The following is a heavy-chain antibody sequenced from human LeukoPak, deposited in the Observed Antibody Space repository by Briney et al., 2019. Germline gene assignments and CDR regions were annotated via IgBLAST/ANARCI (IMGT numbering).Heavy chain of an antibody. Sequence: GRSLRLSCAASGFTFSSYGMHWVRQAPGKGLEWVAVISYDGSNKYYADSVKGRFTISRDNSKNTLYLQMNSLRAEDTAVYYCANDEPYSSSWSGDYYGMGDWGKGTTVTVSS. J-gene: IGHJ6*04. CDR2: ISYDGSNK. CDR3: ANDEPYSSSWSGDYYGMGD. D-gene: IGHD6-13*01. V-gene: IGHV3-30*18. CDR1: GFTFSSYG.